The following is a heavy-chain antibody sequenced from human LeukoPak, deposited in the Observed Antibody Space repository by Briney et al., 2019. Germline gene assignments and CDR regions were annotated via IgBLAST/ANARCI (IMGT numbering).Heavy chain of an antibody. CDR2: ISGSGGST. J-gene: IGHJ6*02. V-gene: IGHV3-23*01. D-gene: IGHD2-15*01. CDR3: AKECSAGSCYSNSQYYYYGMDV. Sequence: PGGSLRLSCAASGFTFSSSAMSWLRQAPGKGLEGVSAISGSGGSTYYADSVKGRFTVSRDNSKNTLYLQMTSLRAEDTAVFYCAKECSAGSCYSNSQYYYYGMDVWGQGTTVTVSS. CDR1: GFTFSSSA.